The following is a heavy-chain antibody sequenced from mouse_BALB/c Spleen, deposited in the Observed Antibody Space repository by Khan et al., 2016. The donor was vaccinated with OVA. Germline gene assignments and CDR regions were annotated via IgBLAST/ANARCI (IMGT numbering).Heavy chain of an antibody. CDR3: ARSTYYGNPYAMDY. CDR2: INPYSDDT. Sequence: VQLQQSGPELVKPGTSVKMSCKASGYTFTSYVMHWVKQKPGQGLEWIGYINPYSDDTKYNEKFKGKATLTSDKSSSTAYMELSRLTSEDSAVYYCARSTYYGNPYAMDYWGQGTSVTVSS. J-gene: IGHJ4*01. V-gene: IGHV1S136*01. D-gene: IGHD2-10*01. CDR1: GYTFTSYV.